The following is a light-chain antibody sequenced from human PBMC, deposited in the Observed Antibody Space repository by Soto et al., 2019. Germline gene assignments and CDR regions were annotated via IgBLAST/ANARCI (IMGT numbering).Light chain of an antibody. V-gene: IGKV1-5*01. CDR3: QQSYGTPIT. CDR2: DAS. CDR1: QSISSW. Sequence: GVRVTISFRASQSISSWLAWYQQKPGKAPKLLISDASTLESGVPSRFSGSGSGTEFTLTISSLQPDDFATYYCQQSYGTPITFGQGTRLEIK. J-gene: IGKJ5*01.